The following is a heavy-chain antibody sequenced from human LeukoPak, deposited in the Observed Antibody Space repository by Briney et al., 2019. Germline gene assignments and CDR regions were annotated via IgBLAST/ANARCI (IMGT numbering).Heavy chain of an antibody. CDR2: ITSGDNYI. CDR3: ARGDGAMAFDY. D-gene: IGHD5-18*01. CDR1: GFTFSTYS. V-gene: IGHV3-21*01. J-gene: IGHJ4*02. Sequence: GGSLRLSCAASGFTFSTYSLNWVRQAPGKGLEWVSTITSGDNYIHYADSVKGRFTISRDNAKNSLYLQMNSLRAEDTAMYYCARGDGAMAFDYWGQGTLVTVSS.